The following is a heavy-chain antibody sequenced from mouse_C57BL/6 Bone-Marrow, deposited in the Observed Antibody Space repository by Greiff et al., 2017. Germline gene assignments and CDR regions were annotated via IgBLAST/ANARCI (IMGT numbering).Heavy chain of an antibody. V-gene: IGHV1-62-2*01. Sequence: QVQLQQSGAELVKPGASVKLSCKASGYTFTEYTIHWVKQRSGQGLEWIGWFYPGSGSIKYNEKLKDKVTLTEDKSSSTGYMELSRLTSENSAVYFCTRHRDGYWPFAYWGQGTLVTVSA. D-gene: IGHD2-3*01. J-gene: IGHJ3*01. CDR3: TRHRDGYWPFAY. CDR2: FYPGSGSI. CDR1: GYTFTEYT.